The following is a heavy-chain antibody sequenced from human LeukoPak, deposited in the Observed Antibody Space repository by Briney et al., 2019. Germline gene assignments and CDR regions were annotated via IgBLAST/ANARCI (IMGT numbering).Heavy chain of an antibody. V-gene: IGHV4-39*01. D-gene: IGHD6-19*01. CDR2: IDYSGST. CDR1: GGSVRSISDY. J-gene: IGHJ4*02. Sequence: SETLPLTCSVSGGSVRSISDYWGWIRQSPGKGLEWIGSIDYSGSTYRNPSLKSRVTISLDTSKNQFSLRLSSVTAADTALYFCARQKQWLPRYYFDYWGRGSLVTVSS. CDR3: ARQKQWLPRYYFDY.